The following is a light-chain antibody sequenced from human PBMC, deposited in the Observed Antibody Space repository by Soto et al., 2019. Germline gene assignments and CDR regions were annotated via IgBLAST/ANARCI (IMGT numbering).Light chain of an antibody. J-gene: IGLJ1*01. CDR3: NSFTTSTTPDV. CDR2: EVS. V-gene: IGLV2-14*03. CDR1: SSDIGDYNS. Sequence: QSALTQPASVSGSPGQSITISCTGTSSDIGDYNSVSWYQQHPGKAPKLIIYEVSHRPSGVSNRFSGSKSGNTASLTISGLQAVDEADYYCNSFTTSTTPDVFGTGTKVTVL.